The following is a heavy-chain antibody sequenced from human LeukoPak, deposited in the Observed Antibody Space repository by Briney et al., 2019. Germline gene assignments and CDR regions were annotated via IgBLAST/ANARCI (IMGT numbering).Heavy chain of an antibody. CDR3: ASTTYDSSGYLVY. D-gene: IGHD3-22*01. J-gene: IGHJ4*02. V-gene: IGHV4-59*01. CDR2: IYYSGST. Sequence: SETLSLTCTVSGGSISSYYWSWIRQPPGKGLEWIGYIYYSGSTSYNPSLKSRVTISVDTSKNQFSLKLSSVTAADTAVYYCASTTYDSSGYLVYWGQGTLVTVSS. CDR1: GGSISSYY.